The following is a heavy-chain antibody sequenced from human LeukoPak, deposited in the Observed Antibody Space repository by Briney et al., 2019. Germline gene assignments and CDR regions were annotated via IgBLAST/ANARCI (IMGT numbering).Heavy chain of an antibody. CDR2: ISYDGREK. J-gene: IGHJ4*02. V-gene: IGHV3-30*18. D-gene: IGHD3-16*02. CDR1: GFTFSSYS. CDR3: AKEAYRYGYFDY. Sequence: PGGSLRLSCAASGFTFSSYSMNWVRQAPGKGLEWVAVISYDGREKYYADSVKGRFTISRDNSENTLYLQMNRLRPDDTAVYYCAKEAYRYGYFDYWGQGTLVTVSS.